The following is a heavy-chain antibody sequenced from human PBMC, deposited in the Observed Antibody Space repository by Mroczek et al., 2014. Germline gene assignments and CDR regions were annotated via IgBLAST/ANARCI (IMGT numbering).Heavy chain of an antibody. CDR1: GFTFDDYT. J-gene: IGHJ6*03. V-gene: IGHV3-43*01. D-gene: IGHD1-26*01. CDR3: AKDTREGRYYYYYYYMDV. Sequence: VQLVESGGVVVQPGGSLRLSCAASGFTFDDYTMHWVRQAPGKGLEWVSLISWDGGSTYYADSVKGRFTISRDNSKNSLYLQMNSLRTEDTALYYCAKDTREGRYYYYYYYMDVVGERTTVTV. CDR2: ISWDGGST.